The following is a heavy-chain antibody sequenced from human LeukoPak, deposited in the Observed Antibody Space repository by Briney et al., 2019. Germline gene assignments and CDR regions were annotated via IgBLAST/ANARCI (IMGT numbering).Heavy chain of an antibody. CDR2: ISAYNGNT. D-gene: IGHD3-9*01. V-gene: IGHV1-18*01. J-gene: IGHJ4*02. CDR1: GYTFTSYG. CDR3: ARGDLRYFDWLNAFDY. Sequence: ASVKVSCKASGYTFTSYGISWVRQAPGQGLEWMGWISAYNGNTNYAQKLQGRVTMTTDTSTSTAYMEPRSLRSDDTAVYYCARGDLRYFDWLNAFDYWGQGTLVTVSS.